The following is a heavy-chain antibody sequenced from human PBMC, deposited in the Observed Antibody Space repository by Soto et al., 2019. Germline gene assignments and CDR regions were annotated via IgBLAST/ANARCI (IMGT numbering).Heavy chain of an antibody. CDR3: TTDLGQIWGFDY. Sequence: GGSLRLSCAASGFTFSNAWMSWVRQAPGKGLEWVGRIKSKTDGGTTDYAAPVKGRFTISRDDSKNTLYLQMNSLKTEDTAVYYCTTDLGQIWGFDYWGQGTLVTVSS. CDR1: GFTFSNAW. D-gene: IGHD7-27*01. V-gene: IGHV3-15*01. J-gene: IGHJ4*02. CDR2: IKSKTDGGTT.